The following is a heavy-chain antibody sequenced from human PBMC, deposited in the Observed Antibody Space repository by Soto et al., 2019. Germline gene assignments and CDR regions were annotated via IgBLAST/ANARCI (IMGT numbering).Heavy chain of an antibody. J-gene: IGHJ6*02. V-gene: IGHV4-59*08. CDR2: IYYSGST. CDR1: GGSISSYY. D-gene: IGHD3-9*01. Sequence: PSETLSLTCTVSGGSISSYYWGWIRQPPGKGLEWIGYIYYSGSTNYNPSLKSRVTISVDTSKNQFSLKLSSVAAADTAVYYCARHEGYDILTGYSPLVMDVWGQGTTVTVSS. CDR3: ARHEGYDILTGYSPLVMDV.